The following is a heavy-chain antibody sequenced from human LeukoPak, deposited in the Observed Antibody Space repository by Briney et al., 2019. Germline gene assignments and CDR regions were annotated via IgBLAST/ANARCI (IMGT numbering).Heavy chain of an antibody. CDR3: ARGPIAVAGNASWDY. CDR1: GGTFSSYA. Sequence: SVKVSCKASGGTFSSYAISWVRQAPGQGLEWMGGIIPIFGTANYAQKFQGRVTITTDESTSTAYMELSSLRSEDTAVYYCARGPIAVAGNASWDYWGQGTLVTVSS. V-gene: IGHV1-69*05. J-gene: IGHJ4*02. D-gene: IGHD6-19*01. CDR2: IIPIFGTA.